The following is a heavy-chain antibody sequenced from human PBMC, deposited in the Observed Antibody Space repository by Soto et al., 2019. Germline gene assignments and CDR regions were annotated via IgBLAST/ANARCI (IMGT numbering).Heavy chain of an antibody. CDR2: LSSTGSLI. V-gene: IGHV3-48*03. CDR3: TRGGGWNQGDYHYYGMDV. J-gene: IGHJ6*02. CDR1: NFTFSSYE. D-gene: IGHD1-1*01. Sequence: EVQLVESGGGLVQPGGSLRLSCAASNFTFSSYEVNWVRQAPGKGLEWVSYLSSTGSLIYYADSVKGRFTISRDNAKNSLYLQMNSLRPEDTAIYYCTRGGGWNQGDYHYYGMDVWGQGTPVTVSS.